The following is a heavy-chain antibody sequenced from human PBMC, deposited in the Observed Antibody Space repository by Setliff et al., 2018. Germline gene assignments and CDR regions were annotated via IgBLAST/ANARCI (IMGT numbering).Heavy chain of an antibody. J-gene: IGHJ4*02. CDR3: ARVPALGGMVGTHGIDY. Sequence: PSETLSLTCAVSSLSVSSGYFWGWIRQPPGKGLEWIGCLYHGGTTHYNPSLKSRVTISLDTSKNGFSLKLSSVTAADTAVYYCARVPALGGMVGTHGIDYWAREPWSPSPQ. CDR2: LYHGGTT. V-gene: IGHV4-38-2*01. D-gene: IGHD1-26*01. CDR1: SLSVSSGYF.